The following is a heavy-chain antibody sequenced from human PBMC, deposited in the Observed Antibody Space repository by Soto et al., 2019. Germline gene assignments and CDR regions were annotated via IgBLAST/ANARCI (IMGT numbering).Heavy chain of an antibody. V-gene: IGHV4-59*01. CDR2: IYYSGST. CDR3: ARHIVVVTAPTTYYYGMDV. Sequence: SETLSLTCTVSGGSISSYYWSWIRQPPGKGLEWIGYIYYSGSTNYNPSLQSQVTISVDTSKNQISLKLSSVTTADTAVYYCARHIVVVTAPTTYYYGMDVWGHGTTVTVSS. D-gene: IGHD2-21*02. CDR1: GGSISSYY. J-gene: IGHJ6*02.